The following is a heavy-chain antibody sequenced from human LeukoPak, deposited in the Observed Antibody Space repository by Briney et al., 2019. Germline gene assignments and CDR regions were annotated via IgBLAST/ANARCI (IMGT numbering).Heavy chain of an antibody. V-gene: IGHV1-46*01. J-gene: IGHJ4*02. CDR1: GYTFTSYY. CDR2: INPSGGTT. Sequence: ASVKVSCKASGYTFTSYYIHWVRQAPGQGLEWMGIINPSGGTTTYTQKFQGRVTMTRATSTSTVYMELSSLRSEATAVYYCARGTNYGDSDYWGQGTLVTVSS. CDR3: ARGTNYGDSDY. D-gene: IGHD4/OR15-4a*01.